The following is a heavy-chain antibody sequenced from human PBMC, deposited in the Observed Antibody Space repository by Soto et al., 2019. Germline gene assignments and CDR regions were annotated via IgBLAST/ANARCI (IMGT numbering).Heavy chain of an antibody. V-gene: IGHV1-69*13. CDR3: TLGNDSSGYYWESYYFDY. CDR2: IIPIFGTA. J-gene: IGHJ4*02. Sequence: ASVKVSCKASGGTFSSYAISWVRQAPGQGLEWMGGIIPIFGTANYAQKFQGRVTITADESTSTAYMELSSLRSEDTAVYYCTLGNDSSGYYWESYYFDYWGQGTLVTVSS. D-gene: IGHD3-22*01. CDR1: GGTFSSYA.